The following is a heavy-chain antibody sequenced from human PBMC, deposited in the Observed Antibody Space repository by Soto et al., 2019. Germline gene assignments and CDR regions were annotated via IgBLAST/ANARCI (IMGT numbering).Heavy chain of an antibody. CDR2: ISYDGSKK. Sequence: GGSLRLSCAASGFTFGSYGMHWVRQAPGKELEWVAGISYDGSKKYYGESVKGRFTISSDNSKNTLYLQMNSLRVEDTAVYYCAKAIENYSTGYYKPFYYFGVDVWGQGXTVTV. CDR3: AKAIENYSTGYYKPFYYFGVDV. V-gene: IGHV3-30*18. CDR1: GFTFGSYG. J-gene: IGHJ6*02. D-gene: IGHD3-22*01.